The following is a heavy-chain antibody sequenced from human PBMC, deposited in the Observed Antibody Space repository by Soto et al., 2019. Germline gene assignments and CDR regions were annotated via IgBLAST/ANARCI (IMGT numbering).Heavy chain of an antibody. D-gene: IGHD3-3*01. CDR1: GGSISSGGYY. CDR3: ARGPYYDFWGTPAGGYYYGMDV. CDR2: IYYSGST. J-gene: IGHJ6*02. Sequence: PSETLSLTCTVSGGSISSGGYYWSWIRQHPGKGLEWIGYIYYSGSTYYNPSLKSRVTISVDTSKNQFSLKLSSVTAADTAVYYCARGPYYDFWGTPAGGYYYGMDVWGQGTTVTVSS. V-gene: IGHV4-31*03.